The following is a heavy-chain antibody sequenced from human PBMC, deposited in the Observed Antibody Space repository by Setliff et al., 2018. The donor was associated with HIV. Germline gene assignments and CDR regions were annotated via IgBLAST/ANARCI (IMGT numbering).Heavy chain of an antibody. CDR2: ISYDGSNK. J-gene: IGHJ3*02. Sequence: GESLKISCAASGFIFSNYGMHWVRQAPGKGLEWVAVISYDGSNKYYADSVKGRFTISRDNSKSTLYLQMNSLRPEDTVVYYCAKGMISFGGVIGDAFDIWGQGTMVTVSS. D-gene: IGHD3-16*02. V-gene: IGHV3-30*18. CDR3: AKGMISFGGVIGDAFDI. CDR1: GFIFSNYG.